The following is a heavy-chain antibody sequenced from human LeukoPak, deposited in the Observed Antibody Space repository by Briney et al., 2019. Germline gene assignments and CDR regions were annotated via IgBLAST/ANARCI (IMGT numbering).Heavy chain of an antibody. CDR1: GFTFSSYS. J-gene: IGHJ4*02. CDR3: ARDFLPAEDSPLYYFDY. D-gene: IGHD3-3*01. Sequence: PGGSLRLSCAASGFTFSSYSMNWVRQAPGKGLEWVSPISSSSSYIYYADSVKGRFTISRDNAKNSLYLQMNSLRAEDTAVYYCARDFLPAEDSPLYYFDYWGQGTLVTVPS. V-gene: IGHV3-21*01. CDR2: ISSSSSYI.